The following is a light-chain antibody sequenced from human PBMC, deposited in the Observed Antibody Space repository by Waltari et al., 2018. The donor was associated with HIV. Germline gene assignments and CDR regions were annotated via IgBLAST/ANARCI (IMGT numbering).Light chain of an antibody. Sequence: QSALTQPASMSGSPGQSITIPCTGTSSDIGGYAYVSWYQQHPGKVPKLILYGVTERPSGISSRFSGSRSGATASLTISGLQTEDEADYYCSSFTTSHKLLFGGGTQVTVL. J-gene: IGLJ2*01. CDR1: SSDIGGYAY. CDR2: GVT. CDR3: SSFTTSHKLL. V-gene: IGLV2-14*03.